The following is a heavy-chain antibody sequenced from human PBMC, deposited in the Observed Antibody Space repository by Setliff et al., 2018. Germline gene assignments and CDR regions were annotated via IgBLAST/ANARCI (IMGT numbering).Heavy chain of an antibody. CDR3: ARESRYYYDNLGTLDY. D-gene: IGHD3-22*01. J-gene: IGHJ4*02. V-gene: IGHV4-30-4*01. CDR2: IYSSGST. Sequence: PPGKGLEWIGYIYSSGSTYYNPSLKSRVSISVDTSKNQFSLKLSSVTAADTAVYYCARESRYYYDNLGTLDYWGQGTLVTVSS.